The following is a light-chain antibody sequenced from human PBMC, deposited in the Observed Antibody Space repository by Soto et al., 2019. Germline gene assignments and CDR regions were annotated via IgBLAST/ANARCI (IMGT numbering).Light chain of an antibody. CDR3: QSYDSSLSAWV. J-gene: IGLJ2*01. V-gene: IGLV1-40*01. CDR2: DNN. Sequence: QSVLTQPPSVSGAPGQGVTISCTGSSSNIGAGYDVHWYQQLPGTAPKLLIYDNNDRPTGVPDRFSSSKSGTSASLAITGLQAEVEADYYCQSYDSSLSAWVFGGGTKVTVL. CDR1: SSNIGAGYD.